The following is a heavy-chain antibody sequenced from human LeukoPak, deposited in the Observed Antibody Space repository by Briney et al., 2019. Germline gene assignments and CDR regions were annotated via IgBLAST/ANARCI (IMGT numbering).Heavy chain of an antibody. CDR3: ARRSSGGGLFDY. J-gene: IGHJ4*02. D-gene: IGHD6-19*01. V-gene: IGHV4-39*02. CDR2: MSYKYSGST. CDR1: GSSISSSSYY. Sequence: SETLSLTCTVSGSSISSSSYYWGWIRQPPGKGLEWIGSMSYKYSGSTYYNASLKSRVTISVDTSKNHFSLKLSSVTSADTAVYYCARRSSGGGLFDYWGQGTLVTVSS.